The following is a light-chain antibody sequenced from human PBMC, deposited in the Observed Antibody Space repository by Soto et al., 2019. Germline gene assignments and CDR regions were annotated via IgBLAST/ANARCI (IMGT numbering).Light chain of an antibody. J-gene: IGKJ2*01. Sequence: DIQLTQSPSSVSASVGDRVTVTCRASHDISSWLAWYQQKPGKAPRLLIFAASTLQSGVPSRFSGSGSGTDFTLTISSLQPADFATYYCQQGHSCPYTFGQVTKL. CDR2: AAS. V-gene: IGKV1-12*01. CDR3: QQGHSCPYT. CDR1: HDISSW.